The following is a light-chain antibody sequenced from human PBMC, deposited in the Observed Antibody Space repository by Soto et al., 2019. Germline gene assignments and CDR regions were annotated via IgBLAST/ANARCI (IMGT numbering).Light chain of an antibody. J-gene: IGLJ1*01. CDR1: SSDVGGYNY. CDR3: SSYTSSSTYV. Sequence: QSALTQPASVSGSPGQSITISCTGTSSDVGGYNYVSWYQQHPGKAPKLMIYDVSNRPSGVSNRFSGSKSGNTASLTISGLKAEDEADYYCSSYTSSSTYVFGTGTKLTVI. V-gene: IGLV2-14*01. CDR2: DVS.